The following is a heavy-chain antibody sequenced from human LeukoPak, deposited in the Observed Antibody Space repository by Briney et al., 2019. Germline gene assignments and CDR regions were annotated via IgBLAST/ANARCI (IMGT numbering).Heavy chain of an antibody. J-gene: IGHJ4*02. V-gene: IGHV1-3*01. Sequence: ASVKVSCKASGYTFTSYAMHWVRQAPGQRLEWMGWINAGNGHTKYSQKFQGRVTITRDTSASTAYMELSSLRSEDTAVYYCARGPYLRYFDWLCFDYWGQGTLVTVSS. CDR2: INAGNGHT. CDR3: ARGPYLRYFDWLCFDY. D-gene: IGHD3-9*01. CDR1: GYTFTSYA.